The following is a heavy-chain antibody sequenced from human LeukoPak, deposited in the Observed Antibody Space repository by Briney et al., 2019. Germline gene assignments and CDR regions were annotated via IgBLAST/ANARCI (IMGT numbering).Heavy chain of an antibody. V-gene: IGHV1-18*01. Sequence: ASVKVSCKASGYTFTSYGISWVRQAPGQGLEWMGWISACNGNTNYAQKFQGRVTMTRDTSISTAYMELSRLRPDDTAVYYCATPGSGSYIRNYYYYGMDVWGQGTTVTVSS. CDR2: ISACNGNT. J-gene: IGHJ6*02. D-gene: IGHD1-26*01. CDR3: ATPGSGSYIRNYYYYGMDV. CDR1: GYTFTSYG.